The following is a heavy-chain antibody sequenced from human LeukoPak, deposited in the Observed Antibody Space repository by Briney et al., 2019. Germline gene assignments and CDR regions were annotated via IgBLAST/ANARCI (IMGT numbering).Heavy chain of an antibody. D-gene: IGHD6-13*01. CDR2: IRSKTYGGTT. Sequence: PGRSLRLSCTASGFTFGDYAMNWVRQAPGKGLEWVGFIRSKTYGGTTEYAASVKGRFTISRDDSKSIAYLQMNSLKTEDTAVYYCTRAAEITASALAGFDFWGQGTLVTVSS. CDR3: TRAAEITASALAGFDF. J-gene: IGHJ4*02. V-gene: IGHV3-49*04. CDR1: GFTFGDYA.